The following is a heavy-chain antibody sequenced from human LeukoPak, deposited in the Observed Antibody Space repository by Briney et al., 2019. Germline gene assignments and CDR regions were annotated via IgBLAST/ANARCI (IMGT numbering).Heavy chain of an antibody. CDR3: ARDFKTDRDGDY. CDR1: VYTFTGYY. Sequence: ASVKVACKASVYTFTGYYMHWVRQAPGQGREWMGWINPNSGGTNYAQKFQGRVTMTRDTSISTAYMELSRLRSDDTAVYYCARDFKTDRDGDYWGQGTLVTVSS. V-gene: IGHV1-2*02. CDR2: INPNSGGT. D-gene: IGHD1-14*01. J-gene: IGHJ4*02.